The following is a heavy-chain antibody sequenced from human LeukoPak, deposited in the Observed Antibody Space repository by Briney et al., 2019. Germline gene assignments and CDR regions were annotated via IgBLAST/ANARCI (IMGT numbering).Heavy chain of an antibody. CDR3: ARVGVVVAATGNLWFDP. D-gene: IGHD2-15*01. J-gene: IGHJ5*02. Sequence: GGSLRLSCAASGFTFSSYEMNWVRQAPGKGLEWVSYISSSGTTIYYADSVKGRFTISRDNAKNSLYLQMNSLRAEGTAVYYCARVGVVVAATGNLWFDPWGQGTLVTVS. CDR2: ISSSGTTI. V-gene: IGHV3-48*03. CDR1: GFTFSSYE.